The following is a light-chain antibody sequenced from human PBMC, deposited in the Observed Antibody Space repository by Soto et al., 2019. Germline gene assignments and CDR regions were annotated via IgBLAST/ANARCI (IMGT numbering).Light chain of an antibody. V-gene: IGLV3-21*02. J-gene: IGLJ3*02. CDR3: QVWDSTSDHRGV. CDR1: NIGSKS. CDR2: SDS. Sequence: SYELTQPTSVSVAPGQTARISCGGNNIGSKSVHWYQQKPGQAPVLVVYSDSDRPSGIPERFSGSNSGNTATLTISRVGAGDEADYYCQVWDSTSDHRGVFGGGTKLTVL.